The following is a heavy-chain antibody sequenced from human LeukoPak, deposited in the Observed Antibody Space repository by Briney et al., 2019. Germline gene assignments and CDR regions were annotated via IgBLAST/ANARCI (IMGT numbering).Heavy chain of an antibody. D-gene: IGHD6-13*01. CDR1: GGSFSGYY. V-gene: IGHV4-34*01. CDR3: AREGPSPIAAAGTDAFDI. Sequence: SETLSLTCAVYGGSFSGYYWSWIRQPPGKGLEWIGEINHSGSTNYNPSLKSRVTISVDTSKNQFSLKLSSVTAADTAVYYCAREGPSPIAAAGTDAFDIWGQGTMVTVSS. CDR2: INHSGST. J-gene: IGHJ3*02.